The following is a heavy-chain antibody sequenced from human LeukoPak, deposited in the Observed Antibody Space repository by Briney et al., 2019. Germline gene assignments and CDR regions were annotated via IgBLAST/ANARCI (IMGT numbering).Heavy chain of an antibody. D-gene: IGHD4-17*01. CDR2: IYPGDSDT. CDR1: GYSFSSYW. J-gene: IGHJ6*03. V-gene: IGHV5-51*01. CDR3: ARQRTTVNDYHDYMDV. Sequence: GESLQISCKGSGYSFSSYWIGWVRQMPGKGLEWMGIIYPGDSDTRYNPSFQGQVTISADKSINTAYLQWSSLKASDTAMFYCARQRTTVNDYHDYMDVWGKGTTVTVSS.